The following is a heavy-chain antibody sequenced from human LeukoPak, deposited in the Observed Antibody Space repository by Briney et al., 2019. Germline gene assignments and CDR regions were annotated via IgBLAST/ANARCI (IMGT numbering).Heavy chain of an antibody. J-gene: IGHJ4*02. CDR2: INHSGST. D-gene: IGHD3-3*01. CDR1: GGSFSGYY. CDR3: ARGLRITIFGVVIIQPFDY. V-gene: IGHV4-34*01. Sequence: SETLSLTCAVYGGSFSGYYWSWIRQPPGKGLEWIGEINHSGSTNYNPSLKSRATISVDTSKNQFSLKLSSVTAADTAVYYCARGLRITIFGVVIIQPFDYWGQGTLVTVSS.